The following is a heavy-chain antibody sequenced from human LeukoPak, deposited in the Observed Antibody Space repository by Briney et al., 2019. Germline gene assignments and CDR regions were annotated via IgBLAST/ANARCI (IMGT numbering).Heavy chain of an antibody. CDR1: GSTFSSYS. CDR2: ISSSSSTI. CDR3: AREVDTAMVRGGSFDY. D-gene: IGHD5-18*01. V-gene: IGHV3-48*02. Sequence: GGSLRLSCAASGSTFSSYSMNWVRQAPGKGLEWVSYISSSSSTIYYADSVKGRFTISRDNAKNSLYLQMNSLRDEDTAVYYCAREVDTAMVRGGSFDYWGQGTLVTVSS. J-gene: IGHJ4*02.